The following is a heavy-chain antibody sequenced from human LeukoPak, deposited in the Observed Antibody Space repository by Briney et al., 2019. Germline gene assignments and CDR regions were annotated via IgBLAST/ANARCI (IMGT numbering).Heavy chain of an antibody. J-gene: IGHJ5*02. Sequence: ASVKVSCKASGYTFTSYYMHWVRQAPGQGLEWMGIINPSGGSTSYAQKFQGRVTITRNTSISTAYMELSSLRSEDTAVYYCARGARRSGSYQNWFDPWGQGTLVTVSS. CDR1: GYTFTSYY. CDR2: INPSGGST. D-gene: IGHD1-26*01. V-gene: IGHV1-46*01. CDR3: ARGARRSGSYQNWFDP.